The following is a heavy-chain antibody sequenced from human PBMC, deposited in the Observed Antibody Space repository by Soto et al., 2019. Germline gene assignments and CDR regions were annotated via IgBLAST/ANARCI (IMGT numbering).Heavy chain of an antibody. Sequence: ASVKVSCKASGYTFTRYAMHWVRQAPGQRLEWMGWINAGNGNTKYSQKFQGRVTITRDTSASTAYMELSSLRSEDTAVYYCARSDSSGYYYWFDPWGQGTLVTVSS. J-gene: IGHJ5*02. CDR1: GYTFTRYA. D-gene: IGHD3-22*01. CDR3: ARSDSSGYYYWFDP. V-gene: IGHV1-3*01. CDR2: INAGNGNT.